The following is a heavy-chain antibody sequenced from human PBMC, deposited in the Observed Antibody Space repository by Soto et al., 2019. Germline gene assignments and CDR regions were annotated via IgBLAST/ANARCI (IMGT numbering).Heavy chain of an antibody. CDR2: IYYSGST. Sequence: SETLSLTCTVSGGSISSGGYYWSWIRQHPGKGLEWIGYIYYSGSTNYNPSLKSRVTISVDKSKNQFSLKLSSVTAADTAVYYCAREYHSSSAYYYYYGMDVWGQGTTVTVSS. CDR3: AREYHSSSAYYYYYGMDV. J-gene: IGHJ6*02. V-gene: IGHV4-31*03. D-gene: IGHD6-6*01. CDR1: GGSISSGGYY.